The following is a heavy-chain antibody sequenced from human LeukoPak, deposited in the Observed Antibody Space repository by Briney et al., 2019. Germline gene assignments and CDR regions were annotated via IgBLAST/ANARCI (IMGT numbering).Heavy chain of an antibody. V-gene: IGHV3-53*01. CDR3: ARRPYGDSD. Sequence: GGSLRLSCAASGFTVSSNYMSWVRQAPGKGREGVSVIYSGGRRYYAVSVQGRLTISSVNFKNTLYLQMNSLRAEDTAVYYCARRPYGDSDWGQRTLVTVSS. J-gene: IGHJ4*02. D-gene: IGHD4-17*01. CDR1: GFTVSSNY. CDR2: IYSGGRR.